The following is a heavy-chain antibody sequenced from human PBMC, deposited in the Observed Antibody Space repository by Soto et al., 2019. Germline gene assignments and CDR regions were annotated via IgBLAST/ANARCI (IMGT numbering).Heavy chain of an antibody. CDR1: GFTFSSYA. D-gene: IGHD3-16*02. Sequence: EVQLLESGGGLVQPGGSLRLSCAASGFTFSSYAMSWVRQAPGKGLEWVSAISGSGGSTYYADSVKGRFTISRDNSKNTLYLQMNSLRAEETGVDYCEKGGYDYIWGSYRDTDAFDIWGQGTMVTVSS. J-gene: IGHJ3*02. CDR2: ISGSGGST. V-gene: IGHV3-23*01. CDR3: EKGGYDYIWGSYRDTDAFDI.